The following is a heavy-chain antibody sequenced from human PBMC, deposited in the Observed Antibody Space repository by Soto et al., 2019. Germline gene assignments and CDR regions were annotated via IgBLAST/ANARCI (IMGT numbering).Heavy chain of an antibody. J-gene: IGHJ4*02. CDR2: INPNSGGT. Sequence: GASVKVSCKASGYTFTGYYMHWVRQAPGQGLEWMGWINPNSGGTNYAQKFQGRVTMTRDTSISTAYMELSRLRSDDTAVYYCARDSSGYSAVFDYWGQGTLVTVSS. D-gene: IGHD3-22*01. CDR1: GYTFTGYY. CDR3: ARDSSGYSAVFDY. V-gene: IGHV1-2*02.